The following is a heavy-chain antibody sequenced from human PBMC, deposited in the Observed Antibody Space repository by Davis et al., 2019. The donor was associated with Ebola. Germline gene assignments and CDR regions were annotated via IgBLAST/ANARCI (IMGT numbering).Heavy chain of an antibody. CDR3: ARGRYDFWSGYYNGPFDY. CDR1: GGSISSSSYY. Sequence: MPSETLSLTCTVSGGSISSSSYYWGWIRQPPGKGLEWIGEINHSGSTNYNPSLKSRVTISVDTSKNQFSLKLSSVTAADTAVYYCARGRYDFWSGYYNGPFDYWGQGTLVTVSS. CDR2: INHSGST. J-gene: IGHJ4*02. D-gene: IGHD3-3*01. V-gene: IGHV4-39*07.